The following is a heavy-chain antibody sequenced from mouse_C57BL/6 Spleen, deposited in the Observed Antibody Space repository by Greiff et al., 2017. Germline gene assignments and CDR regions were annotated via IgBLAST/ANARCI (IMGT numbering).Heavy chain of an antibody. D-gene: IGHD3-2*02. Sequence: EVQLQQSGPVLVKPGASVKMSCKASGYTFTDYYMNWVKQSHGKSLEWIGVINPYNGGTSYNQKFKGKATLTVGKSSSTAYMELNSLTSEYSAVYYCARGAQGFAYWGQGTLVTVTA. J-gene: IGHJ3*01. CDR2: INPYNGGT. V-gene: IGHV1-19*01. CDR3: ARGAQGFAY. CDR1: GYTFTDYY.